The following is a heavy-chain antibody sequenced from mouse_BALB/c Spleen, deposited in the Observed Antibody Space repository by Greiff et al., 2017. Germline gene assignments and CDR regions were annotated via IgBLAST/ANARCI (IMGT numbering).Heavy chain of an antibody. CDR2: ISSGSSTI. CDR3: ARNYGSRNYAMDY. D-gene: IGHD1-1*01. Sequence: EVHLVESGGGLVQPGGSRKLSCAASGFTFSSFGMHWVRQAPEKGLEWVAYISSGSSTIYYADTVKGRFTISRDNPKNTLFLQMTSLRSEDTAMYYCARNYGSRNYAMDYWGQGTSVTVSS. CDR1: GFTFSSFG. J-gene: IGHJ4*01. V-gene: IGHV5-17*02.